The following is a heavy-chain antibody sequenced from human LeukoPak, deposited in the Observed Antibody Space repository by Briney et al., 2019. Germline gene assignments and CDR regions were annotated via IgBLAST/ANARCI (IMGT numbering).Heavy chain of an antibody. D-gene: IGHD6-13*01. CDR2: INPNSGGT. CDR3: AREYISSWFDF. Sequence: GGSVEVSCKASGYTFSGHYMHWVRQAPGQGLEWMGWINPNSGGTNYAQKFQGWVTMTRDTSISTTYMELSRLRSDDTAVYYCAREYISSWFDFWGQGTLITVSS. J-gene: IGHJ4*02. V-gene: IGHV1-2*04. CDR1: GYTFSGHY.